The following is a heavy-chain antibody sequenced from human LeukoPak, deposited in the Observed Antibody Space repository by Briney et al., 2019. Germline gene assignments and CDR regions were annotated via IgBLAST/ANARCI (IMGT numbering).Heavy chain of an antibody. J-gene: IGHJ4*02. CDR3: ARGNVLRYFDWLSPSMI. Sequence: SETLSLTCTVSGGSISSYYWSWIRQPPGKGLEWIGYIYYSGSTYYNPSLKSRVTISVDTSKNQFSLKLSSVTAADTAVYYCARGNVLRYFDWLSPSMIWGQGTLVTVSS. CDR1: GGSISSYY. CDR2: IYYSGST. D-gene: IGHD3-9*01. V-gene: IGHV4-59*12.